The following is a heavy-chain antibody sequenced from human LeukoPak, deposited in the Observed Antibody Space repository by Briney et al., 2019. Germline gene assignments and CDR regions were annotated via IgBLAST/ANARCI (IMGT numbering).Heavy chain of an antibody. Sequence: ASVKVSCKASGYTFTGYFIHWVRQAPGQGLEWMGWISAYNLNTNYAQKLQGRVTMTTDTSTSTAYMELRSLRSDDTAVYYCARLYCGGDCEYLGFDSWGQGTLVTVSS. CDR3: ARLYCGGDCEYLGFDS. D-gene: IGHD2-21*02. V-gene: IGHV1-18*04. J-gene: IGHJ4*02. CDR1: GYTFTGYF. CDR2: ISAYNLNT.